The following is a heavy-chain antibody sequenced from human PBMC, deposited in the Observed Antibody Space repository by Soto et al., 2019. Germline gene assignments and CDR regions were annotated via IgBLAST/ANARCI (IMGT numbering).Heavy chain of an antibody. CDR3: ARHVSIVVVPAASGGWFDP. CDR1: GGSISSSSYY. Sequence: SETLSLTCTVSGGSISSSSYYWGWIRQPPGKGLEWIGSIYYSGSTYYNPSLKSRVTISVDTSENQFSLKLSSVTAADTAVYYCARHVSIVVVPAASGGWFDPWGQGTLVTVSS. CDR2: IYYSGST. D-gene: IGHD2-2*01. J-gene: IGHJ5*02. V-gene: IGHV4-39*01.